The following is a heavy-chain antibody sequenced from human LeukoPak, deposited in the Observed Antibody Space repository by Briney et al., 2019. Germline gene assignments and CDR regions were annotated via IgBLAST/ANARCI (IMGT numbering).Heavy chain of an antibody. CDR2: IIPIFGTA. D-gene: IGHD5-18*01. CDR3: ARDRSGYSYGYVDY. V-gene: IGHV1-69*06. CDR1: GYTFTSYA. J-gene: IGHJ4*02. Sequence: ASVKVSCKASGYTFTSYAISWVRQAPGQGLEWMGGIIPIFGTANYAQKFQGRVTITADKSTSTAYMELSSLRSEDTAVYYCARDRSGYSYGYVDYWGQGTLVTVSS.